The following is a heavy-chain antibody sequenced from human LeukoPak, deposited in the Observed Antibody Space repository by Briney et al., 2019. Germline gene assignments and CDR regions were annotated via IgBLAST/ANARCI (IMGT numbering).Heavy chain of an antibody. Sequence: GGSLRLSCAASGFTFSNYGMHWVRQAPGKGLEWVAVIWYDGSDEYYADSVKGRFTISRENSKNTLYLQMNSLRAEDTAVYYCATSYGSGSYPVDYWGQGTLVSVSS. J-gene: IGHJ4*02. CDR1: GFTFSNYG. CDR3: ATSYGSGSYPVDY. V-gene: IGHV3-33*01. CDR2: IWYDGSDE. D-gene: IGHD3-10*01.